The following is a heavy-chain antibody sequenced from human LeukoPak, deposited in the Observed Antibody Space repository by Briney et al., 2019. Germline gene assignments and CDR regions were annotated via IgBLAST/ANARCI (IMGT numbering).Heavy chain of an antibody. CDR2: ITGIGGST. CDR3: AKDAVRGSGRINWFDS. D-gene: IGHD3-10*01. V-gene: IGHV3-23*01. J-gene: IGHJ5*01. Sequence: GGSLRLSCSTSGFTFGSYAMTWVRQAPGKGLEWVSGITGIGGSTYYADSVKGRFTISRDNSKNTLYLQMSSLRGEDTAAYYCAKDAVRGSGRINWFDSWGQGTLVTVSS. CDR1: GFTFGSYA.